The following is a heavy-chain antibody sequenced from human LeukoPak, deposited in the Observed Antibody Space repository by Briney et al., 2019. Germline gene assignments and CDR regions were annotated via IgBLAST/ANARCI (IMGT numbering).Heavy chain of an antibody. J-gene: IGHJ4*02. CDR2: ISYDGSNK. D-gene: IGHD6-6*01. Sequence: GRSLRLSCAASGFTFSSYAMHWVRQAPGKGLEWVAVISYDGSNKYYADSVKGRLTISRDNSKNTLYLQMNSLRAEDTAVYYCARDLAARPEGEFDYWGQGTLVTVSS. CDR1: GFTFSSYA. V-gene: IGHV3-30-3*01. CDR3: ARDLAARPEGEFDY.